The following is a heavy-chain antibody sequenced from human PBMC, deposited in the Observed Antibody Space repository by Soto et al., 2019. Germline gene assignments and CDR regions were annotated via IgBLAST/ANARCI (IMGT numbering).Heavy chain of an antibody. D-gene: IGHD5-12*01. CDR3: ASEMATIFDY. J-gene: IGHJ4*02. Sequence: VRLSCAASGFTFSSYAMSWVRQAPGKELEWVSAISGSGGSTYYADSVKGRFTISRDDSKNTLYLQMNSLRAEDTAVYYCASEMATIFDYWGQGTPVTVSS. CDR2: ISGSGGST. V-gene: IGHV3-23*01. CDR1: GFTFSSYA.